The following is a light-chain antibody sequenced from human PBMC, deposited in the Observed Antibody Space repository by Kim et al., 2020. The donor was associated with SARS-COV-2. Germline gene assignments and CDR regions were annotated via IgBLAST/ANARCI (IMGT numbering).Light chain of an antibody. Sequence: QSALTQPPSASGSPGQSVTISCTGTSSDVGAYNLVSWYQQHPGKAPKLILYEVSKRPSGVPDRFSGSKSANTASLTVSGLQAEDEADDYCNSHAGSKNVFGTGTKVTVL. V-gene: IGLV2-8*01. J-gene: IGLJ1*01. CDR3: NSHAGSKNV. CDR1: SSDVGAYNL. CDR2: EVS.